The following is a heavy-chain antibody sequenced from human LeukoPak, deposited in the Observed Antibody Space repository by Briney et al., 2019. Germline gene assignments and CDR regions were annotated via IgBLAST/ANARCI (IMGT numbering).Heavy chain of an antibody. CDR2: ISFDGSNK. CDR3: ARTLGDYYGPGTYYSTLAS. V-gene: IGHV3-30*01. J-gene: IGHJ4*02. Sequence: PGGSLRLSCAASGFTFDNYAIHWVRQAPGKGLQWVAVISFDGSNKYYADSVKGRFTISRDNSKYTLYLQMNSLRAEDTAVYYCARTLGDYYGPGTYYSTLASWGQGTLVTVSS. CDR1: GFTFDNYA. D-gene: IGHD3-10*01.